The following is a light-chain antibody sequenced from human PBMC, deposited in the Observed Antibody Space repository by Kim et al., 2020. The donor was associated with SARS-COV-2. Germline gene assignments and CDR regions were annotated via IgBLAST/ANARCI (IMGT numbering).Light chain of an antibody. J-gene: IGKJ4*01. CDR3: HQYGSSPLT. CDR2: GAS. V-gene: IGKV3-20*01. Sequence: PGERATVSCRASQSVSSNYLAWYQQKPGQAPRLLIYGASSRATGIPDRFSGSGSETDFTLTISRLDPEDFAVYYCHQYGSSPLTFGGGTKVDIK. CDR1: QSVSSNY.